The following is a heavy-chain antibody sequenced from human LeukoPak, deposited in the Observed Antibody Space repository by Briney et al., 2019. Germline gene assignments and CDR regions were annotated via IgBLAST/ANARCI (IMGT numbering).Heavy chain of an antibody. Sequence: SETLSLTCTVSGGSISSGGYYWSWIRQHPGKGLEWIGYIYYSGSTYYNPSLKSRVTISVDTSKNQFSLKLSSVTAADTAVYYCARSSVVPAASNWFDPWGQGTLVTVSS. V-gene: IGHV4-31*03. D-gene: IGHD2-2*01. CDR1: GGSISSGGYY. CDR3: ARSSVVPAASNWFDP. CDR2: IYYSGST. J-gene: IGHJ5*02.